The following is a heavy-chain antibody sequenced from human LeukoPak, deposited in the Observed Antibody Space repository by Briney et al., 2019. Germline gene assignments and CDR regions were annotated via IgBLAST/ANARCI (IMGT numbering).Heavy chain of an antibody. Sequence: QSGGSLRLSCAASRFAFNKFAMSWVRQAPGKGLEWVSAISASGDSTYYGDSVKGRFTISRDNSRNTLYLQLNSLRAEDTALYYCAKDLTYYYDSTGYYFDYWGQGTLVTVSS. J-gene: IGHJ4*02. CDR3: AKDLTYYYDSTGYYFDY. D-gene: IGHD3-22*01. CDR2: ISASGDST. CDR1: RFAFNKFA. V-gene: IGHV3-23*01.